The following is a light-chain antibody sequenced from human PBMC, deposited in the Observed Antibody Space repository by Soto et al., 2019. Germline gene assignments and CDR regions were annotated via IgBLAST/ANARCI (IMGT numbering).Light chain of an antibody. V-gene: IGLV2-14*01. J-gene: IGLJ3*02. CDR1: SSDVGGYNY. Sequence: QSALTQPASVSGSPGQSITISGTGTSSDVGGYNYLSWYQQNPGKAPKVMIYEVSNRPSGVSNRFSGSKSGNTASLTISGLQAEDEADYYSSSYTTSGTPVFGGGTKLTVL. CDR3: SSYTTSGTPV. CDR2: EVS.